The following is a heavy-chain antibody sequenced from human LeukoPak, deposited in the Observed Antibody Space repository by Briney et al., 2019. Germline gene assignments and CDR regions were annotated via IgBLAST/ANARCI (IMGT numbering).Heavy chain of an antibody. CDR3: ARVDRYGDYVPYYYYGMDV. D-gene: IGHD4-17*01. J-gene: IGHJ6*02. Sequence: PSETLSLTCTVSGGSISSYYWSWIRQPPGKGLEWIGYMYYSGSTNYNPSLKSRVTISVDTSKNQFSLKLSSVTAADTAVYYCARVDRYGDYVPYYYYGMDVWGQGTTVTVSS. V-gene: IGHV4-59*12. CDR2: MYYSGST. CDR1: GGSISSYY.